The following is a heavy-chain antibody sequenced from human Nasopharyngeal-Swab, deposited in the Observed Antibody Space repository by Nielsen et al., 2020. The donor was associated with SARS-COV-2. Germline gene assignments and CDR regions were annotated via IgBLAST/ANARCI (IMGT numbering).Heavy chain of an antibody. D-gene: IGHD1-26*01. Sequence: KVSCKGSGYSFTSYWIGWVRQMPGKGLEWMGIIYPGDSDTRYSPSFQGHVTISADKSISTAYLQWSSLKASDTAMYYCARLTVGATSGDAFDIWGQGTMVTVSS. CDR2: IYPGDSDT. CDR3: ARLTVGATSGDAFDI. V-gene: IGHV5-51*01. CDR1: GYSFTSYW. J-gene: IGHJ3*02.